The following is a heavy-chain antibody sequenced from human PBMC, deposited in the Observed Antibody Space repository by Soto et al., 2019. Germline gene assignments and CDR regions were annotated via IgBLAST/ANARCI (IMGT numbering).Heavy chain of an antibody. CDR2: INPNSGGT. Sequence: ASVKVSCKASGYTFTGYYMHWVLQAPGQGLEWMGWINPNSGGTNYAQKFQGRVTMTRDTSISTAYMELSRLRSDDTAVYYCARTYYYGSGSYLYGMDVWGQGTTVTVSS. CDR3: ARTYYYGSGSYLYGMDV. V-gene: IGHV1-2*02. D-gene: IGHD3-10*01. J-gene: IGHJ6*02. CDR1: GYTFTGYY.